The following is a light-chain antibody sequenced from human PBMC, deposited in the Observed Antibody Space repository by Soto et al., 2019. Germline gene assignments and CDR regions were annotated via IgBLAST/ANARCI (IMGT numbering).Light chain of an antibody. CDR1: SSNIGSAY. CDR3: AAWDDSLVV. J-gene: IGLJ2*01. V-gene: IGLV1-47*01. Sequence: QSALTQPPSASGTPGQTVTISCSGSSSNIGSAYIYCYQHLPGTAPKLLIYRNNQRPSGVPDRFSASKSGTSASLAISGLRSEDDADYYCAAWDDSLVVFGGGTKVTVL. CDR2: RNN.